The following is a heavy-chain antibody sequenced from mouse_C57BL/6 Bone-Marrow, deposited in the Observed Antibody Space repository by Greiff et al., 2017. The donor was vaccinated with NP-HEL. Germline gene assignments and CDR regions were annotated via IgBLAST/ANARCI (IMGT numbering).Heavy chain of an antibody. CDR1: GYAFTNYL. V-gene: IGHV1-54*01. D-gene: IGHD3-1*01. CDR2: INPGSGGT. Sequence: VKLQESGAELVRPGTSVKVSCKASGYAFTNYLIEWVKQRPGQGLEWIGVINPGSGGTNYNEKFKGKATLTADKSSSTAYMQLSSLTSEDSAVYFCARWGLRMDYWGQGTSVTVSS. CDR3: ARWGLRMDY. J-gene: IGHJ4*01.